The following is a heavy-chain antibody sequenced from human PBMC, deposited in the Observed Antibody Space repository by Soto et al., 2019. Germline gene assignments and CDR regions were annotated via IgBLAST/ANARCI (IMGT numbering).Heavy chain of an antibody. CDR2: ISGSGGST. Sequence: EVQLLEPGGGLVQPGGSLRLSCAASGFTFSSYAMSWVRQAPGKGLEWVSAISGSGGSTYYADSVKGRFTISRDNSKNTRYLQMNSLRAEDTAVYYCAKDGLEDTAGGFDYWGQGTLVTVSS. D-gene: IGHD5-18*01. J-gene: IGHJ4*02. CDR3: AKDGLEDTAGGFDY. V-gene: IGHV3-23*01. CDR1: GFTFSSYA.